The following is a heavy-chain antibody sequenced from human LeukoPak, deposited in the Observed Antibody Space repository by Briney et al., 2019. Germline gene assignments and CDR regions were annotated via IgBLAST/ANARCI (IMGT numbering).Heavy chain of an antibody. V-gene: IGHV3-11*01. CDR3: ARDQGYNAFDY. Sequence: TGGSLRLSCAASGFTFSDYYMSWIRQAPGKGLEWVSYISSSGSTIYYADSVKGRFTISRDNSKNTLYLQMNSLRAEDTAVYYCARDQGYNAFDYWGQGTLVTVSS. CDR1: GFTFSDYY. CDR2: ISSSGSTI. D-gene: IGHD1-14*01. J-gene: IGHJ4*02.